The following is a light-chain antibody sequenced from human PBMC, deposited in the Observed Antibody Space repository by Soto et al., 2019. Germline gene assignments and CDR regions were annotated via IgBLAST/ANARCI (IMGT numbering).Light chain of an antibody. CDR1: QSISSY. Sequence: DIQMTQSPSSLSASVGDRVTITCRASQSISSYLHWYQQKPGKAPKLLIYAASSLQSGVPSRFSGSGSGTDFTLTISSLQPEDFATYYCQQSYSTPWITFGQGTRLEIK. J-gene: IGKJ5*01. V-gene: IGKV1-39*01. CDR3: QQSYSTPWIT. CDR2: AAS.